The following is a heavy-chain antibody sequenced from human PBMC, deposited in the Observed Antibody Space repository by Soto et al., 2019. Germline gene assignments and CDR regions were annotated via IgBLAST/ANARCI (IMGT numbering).Heavy chain of an antibody. D-gene: IGHD6-13*01. Sequence: QVQLQESGPGLVKPSETLSLTCTVSGGSISSHYWSWIRQPPGRGLEWIGFIYYSGITDSNPSLKSRGAISREATKTQLSLRLSSVTAADTAVYYCARPWGIAPAVWYFDLWGRGTLVTVSS. CDR2: IYYSGIT. V-gene: IGHV4-59*08. CDR3: ARPWGIAPAVWYFDL. J-gene: IGHJ2*01. CDR1: GGSISSHY.